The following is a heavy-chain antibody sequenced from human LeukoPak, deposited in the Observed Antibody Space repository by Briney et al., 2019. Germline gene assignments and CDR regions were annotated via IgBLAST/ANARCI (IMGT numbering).Heavy chain of an antibody. Sequence: SGPTLVKPTQTLTLTCTFSGFSLSTSGVGVGWIRQPPVKALEWLALIYWDDDKRYSPSLKSRLTITKDTSKNQVVLTMTNMDPVDTATYYCAHRLSKYGYSYGYGYFDYWGQGTLVTVSS. J-gene: IGHJ4*02. V-gene: IGHV2-5*02. D-gene: IGHD5-18*01. CDR1: GFSLSTSGVG. CDR3: AHRLSKYGYSYGYGYFDY. CDR2: IYWDDDK.